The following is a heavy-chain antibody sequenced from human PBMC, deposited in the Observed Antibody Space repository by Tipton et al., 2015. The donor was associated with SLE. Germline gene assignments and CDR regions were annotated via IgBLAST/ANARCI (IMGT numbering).Heavy chain of an antibody. Sequence: TLSLTCTVSGGSISSYYWSWIRQPPGKGLEWIGYIYYSGTTNYNPSLESRVTITVDTSKNQFSLKLSSVTAADTAVYYCVRDFWSGYGSFDSWGQGSLVTVSP. CDR2: IYYSGTT. CDR3: VRDFWSGYGSFDS. CDR1: GGSISSYY. D-gene: IGHD3-3*01. J-gene: IGHJ4*02. V-gene: IGHV4-59*01.